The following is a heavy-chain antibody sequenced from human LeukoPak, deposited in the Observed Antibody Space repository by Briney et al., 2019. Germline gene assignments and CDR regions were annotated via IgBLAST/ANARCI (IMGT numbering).Heavy chain of an antibody. CDR3: AISVHGGYDLHNYDY. CDR1: GYTFTSYG. CDR2: ISAYNGNT. Sequence: ASVKVSCKASGYTFTSYGISWVRQAPGQGLEWMGWISAYNGNTNYAQKLQGRVTMTTDTSTSTAYMELRSLRSDDTAVYYCAISVHGGYDLHNYDYWGQGTLVTVSS. V-gene: IGHV1-18*01. D-gene: IGHD5-12*01. J-gene: IGHJ4*02.